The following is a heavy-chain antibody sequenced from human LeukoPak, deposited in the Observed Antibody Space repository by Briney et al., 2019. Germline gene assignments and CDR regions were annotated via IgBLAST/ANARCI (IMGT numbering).Heavy chain of an antibody. V-gene: IGHV1-8*01. CDR1: GYTLTRYD. CDR3: ARDGPYYYYMDV. CDR2: MNPNRGNT. J-gene: IGHJ6*03. D-gene: IGHD3/OR15-3a*01. Sequence: SETVSYKASGYTLTRYDINWVRQAARQGVEWMGWMNPNRGNTGYAQNFQGRVTMTRNTSICTAYMELSSLRSEDAAVYYCARDGPYYYYMDVWGKGTTVTVSS.